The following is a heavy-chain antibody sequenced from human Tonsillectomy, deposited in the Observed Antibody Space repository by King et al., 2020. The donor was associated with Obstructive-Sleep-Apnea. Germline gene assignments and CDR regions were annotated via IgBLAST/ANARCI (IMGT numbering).Heavy chain of an antibody. CDR3: ARGADYCSSTSCYGYYWYFDL. CDR1: GFTFSSYA. CDR2: ISSNGGST. V-gene: IGHV3-64*01. Sequence: LVESGGGLVQPGGSLRLSCAASGFTFSSYAMHWVRQAPGKGLEYVSAISSNGGSTYYANSVKGRFTISRDNSKNTLYLQMGSLGAEDMAVYYCARGADYCSSTSCYGYYWYFDLWGRGTLVTVSS. J-gene: IGHJ2*01. D-gene: IGHD2-2*01.